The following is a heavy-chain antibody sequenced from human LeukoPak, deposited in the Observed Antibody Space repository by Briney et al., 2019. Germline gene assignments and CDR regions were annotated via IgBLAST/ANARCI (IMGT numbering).Heavy chain of an antibody. V-gene: IGHV1-18*01. D-gene: IGHD2-2*01. CDR2: ISAYNGNT. J-gene: IGHJ5*02. CDR1: GYTFTSYG. CDR3: ARVVVVVPAATGGFDP. Sequence: ASVKVSCKASGYTFTSYGISWVRQAPGQGLEWMGWISAYNGNTNYAQKLQGRVTMTTDTSTSTAYMELRSLRSDDTAVYYCARVVVVVPAATGGFDPWGQGTLVTVSS.